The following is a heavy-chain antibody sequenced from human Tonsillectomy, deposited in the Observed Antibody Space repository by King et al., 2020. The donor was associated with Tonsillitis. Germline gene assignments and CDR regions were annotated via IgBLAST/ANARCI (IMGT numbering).Heavy chain of an antibody. Sequence: QLVQSGAEVKKPGASVKVSCKASGYTFTSYYMHWVRQAPGQGLEWMGIINPSGGSTSYAQKFQGRVTMTRDTSTSTVYMELSSLRSEDTAVYYCAREGAPYYVSSCYYRRYYYGMDVWGQGTTVTVSS. J-gene: IGHJ6*02. CDR1: GYTFTSYY. CDR3: AREGAPYYVSSCYYRRYYYGMDV. V-gene: IGHV1-46*01. D-gene: IGHD3-22*01. CDR2: INPSGGST.